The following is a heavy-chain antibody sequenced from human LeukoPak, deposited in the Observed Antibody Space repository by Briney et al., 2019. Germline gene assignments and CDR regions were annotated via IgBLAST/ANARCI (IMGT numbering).Heavy chain of an antibody. CDR1: GFSFSSYG. J-gene: IGHJ6*02. CDR3: AREKDGMDV. V-gene: IGHV3-33*01. CDR2: IWYDGSNK. Sequence: PGGSLRLSCAASGFSFSSYGMHWVRQAPGKGLEWVAVIWYDGSNKYYADSVKGRFTISRDNSKSTLYLQMNSLRAEDTAVYYCAREKDGMDVWGQGTTVTVSS.